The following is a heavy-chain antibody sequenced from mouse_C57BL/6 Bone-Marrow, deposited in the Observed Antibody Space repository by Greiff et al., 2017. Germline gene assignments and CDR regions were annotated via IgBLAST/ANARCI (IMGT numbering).Heavy chain of an antibody. CDR3: ARHNYGFNFDY. D-gene: IGHD1-1*01. CDR2: ISSGGSYT. J-gene: IGHJ2*01. Sequence: EVQVVESGGDLVKPGGSLKLSCAASGFTFSSYGMSWVRQTPDKRLEWVATISSGGSYTYYPDSVKGRFTISRDNAKNTLYLQMSSLKSEDTAVYYCARHNYGFNFDYWGQGTTLTVSS. CDR1: GFTFSSYG. V-gene: IGHV5-6*01.